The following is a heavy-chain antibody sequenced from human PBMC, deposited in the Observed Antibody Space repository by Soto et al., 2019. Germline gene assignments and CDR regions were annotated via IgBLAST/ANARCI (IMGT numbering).Heavy chain of an antibody. CDR3: AGPNGYYHGLDV. CDR2: ISISGDRT. J-gene: IGHJ6*02. D-gene: IGHD2-8*01. Sequence: VGSLRLSCAASRFTFSIYDMSWVRQAPGKGLEWVSFISISGDRTYYADSVKGRFTISRDNSKNTLYLQMNSLRAEDTALYYCAGPNGYYHGLDVWGQGTTVTVSS. V-gene: IGHV3-23*01. CDR1: RFTFSIYD.